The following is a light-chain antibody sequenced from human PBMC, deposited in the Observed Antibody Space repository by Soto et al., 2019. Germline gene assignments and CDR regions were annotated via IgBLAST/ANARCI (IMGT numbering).Light chain of an antibody. Sequence: IQMTQSPSSLATPVGHRVPITCRASTNMPTWLNWYQQRPGKAPKLLIYAASNLYTGVPSRFSGRRSGTEVTLTISSLQPEDFASYYCLQDYGDSWTCGQGTKVDI. V-gene: IGKV1-6*01. CDR3: LQDYGDSWT. CDR1: TNMPTW. J-gene: IGKJ1*01. CDR2: AAS.